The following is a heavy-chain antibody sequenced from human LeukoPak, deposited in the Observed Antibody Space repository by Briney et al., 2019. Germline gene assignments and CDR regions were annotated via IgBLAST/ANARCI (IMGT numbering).Heavy chain of an antibody. Sequence: ASVKVSCKASGYNFNKYGVSWVRQAPGQGLEWIGWMSAYNHRTRYLQKLQGRVTMTIDTSTTTAFLEVESLRSDDTGVYFCVRDDPGVATDDYYFYYYMDVWGEGTAVIVS. CDR3: VRDDPGVATDDYYFYYYMDV. D-gene: IGHD2-15*01. V-gene: IGHV1-18*01. CDR1: GYNFNKYG. CDR2: MSAYNHRT. J-gene: IGHJ6*03.